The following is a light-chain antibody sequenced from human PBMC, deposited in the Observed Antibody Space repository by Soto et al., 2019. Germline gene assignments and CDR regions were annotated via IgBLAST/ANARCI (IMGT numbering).Light chain of an antibody. CDR2: GNS. Sequence: QSVLTQPPSVSGAPGQRVTISCTGSSSNIGAGYDVHWYQQLPGTAPKLLIYGNSNRPSGVPDRFSGSKSGTSASLAITGLQAEEEAAYYCQSSDRSRSGYVFGTGTKLTVL. CDR3: QSSDRSRSGYV. V-gene: IGLV1-40*01. J-gene: IGLJ1*01. CDR1: SSNIGAGYD.